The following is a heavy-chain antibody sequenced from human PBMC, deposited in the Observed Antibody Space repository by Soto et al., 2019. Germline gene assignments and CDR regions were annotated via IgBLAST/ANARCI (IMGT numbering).Heavy chain of an antibody. CDR2: IYHSGST. Sequence: PSETLSLTCAVSGGSISSSNLWSWVRQPPGKGLEWIGEIYHSGSTNYNPSLKSRVTISVDKSKNQFSLKLSSVTAADTAVYYCARDRYDSSGYVIIDAFDIWGQGTMVTVSS. J-gene: IGHJ3*02. V-gene: IGHV4-4*02. D-gene: IGHD3-22*01. CDR1: GGSISSSNL. CDR3: ARDRYDSSGYVIIDAFDI.